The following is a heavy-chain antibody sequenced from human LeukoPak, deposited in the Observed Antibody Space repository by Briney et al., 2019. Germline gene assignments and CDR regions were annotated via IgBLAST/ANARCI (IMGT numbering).Heavy chain of an antibody. CDR1: GFTFSNAW. J-gene: IGHJ3*02. CDR3: VGYCSGGNCPNAFDI. Sequence: GGSLRLSSAASGFTFSNAWMSWVRQAPGNGLEWLGRIKSKTDGGATDYAAPVKGRFTISRDDSKNTLYLQMNSLKTEDTAVYYCVGYCSGGNCPNAFDIWGQGTMVTVSS. CDR2: IKSKTDGGAT. D-gene: IGHD2-15*01. V-gene: IGHV3-15*01.